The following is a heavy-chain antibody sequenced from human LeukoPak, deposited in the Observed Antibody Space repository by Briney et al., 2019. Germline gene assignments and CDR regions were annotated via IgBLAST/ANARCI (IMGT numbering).Heavy chain of an antibody. Sequence: SETLSLTCTVSGGSISSYYWSWIRQPPGKGLEWIGYIYYSGSTNYNPSLKSRVTISVDTSKNQFSLKLSSVTAADTAVYYCAIVGGSLPLRQASHAFDIWGQGTMVTVSS. V-gene: IGHV4-59*01. D-gene: IGHD1-26*01. CDR3: AIVGGSLPLRQASHAFDI. CDR1: GGSISSYY. J-gene: IGHJ3*02. CDR2: IYYSGST.